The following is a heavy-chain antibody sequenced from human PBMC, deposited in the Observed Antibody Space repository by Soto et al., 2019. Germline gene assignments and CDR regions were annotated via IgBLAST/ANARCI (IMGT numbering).Heavy chain of an antibody. V-gene: IGHV3-74*01. Sequence: EVQLVESGGGLVQPWGSLRLSCAASGFTFRSYWMHWVRQAPGKGLVWVSRINGGGSSTSYADSVKERFTNFRDNANKTLYLQMNSLRAEDTAVYYCARGLVVPAGDAFDIWGQGTMVTVSS. J-gene: IGHJ3*02. CDR3: ARGLVVPAGDAFDI. CDR2: INGGGSST. D-gene: IGHD2-2*01. CDR1: GFTFRSYW.